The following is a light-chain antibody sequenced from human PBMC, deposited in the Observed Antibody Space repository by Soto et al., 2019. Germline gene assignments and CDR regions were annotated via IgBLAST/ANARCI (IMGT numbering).Light chain of an antibody. V-gene: IGKV3-15*01. CDR3: QQYNNWPIT. J-gene: IGKJ5*01. CDR2: GAS. Sequence: ETVMTQSPATLSVSPGERATLSCRASQSVTTNVAWYQQKSGQAPRLLIYGASTRATGIPARFSGSGSGTEFTLTISSLQSEDYALYYCQQYNNWPITFGQGTRLEIK. CDR1: QSVTTN.